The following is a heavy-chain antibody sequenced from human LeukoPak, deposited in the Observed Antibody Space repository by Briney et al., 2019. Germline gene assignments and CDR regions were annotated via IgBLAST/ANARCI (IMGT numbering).Heavy chain of an antibody. CDR2: IRTRSSYI. D-gene: IGHD3-16*01. V-gene: IGHV3-21*01. CDR1: GFTFSSYS. Sequence: GGSLRLSCAASGFTFSSYSMNLVRHAPGKGLEWVSSIRTRSSYIYYADSLKGRFTISRDNAKNSLYLQMNSLRAEDTDVYYCANFGVKHIFDYWGQGTLVTVSS. CDR3: ANFGVKHIFDY. J-gene: IGHJ4*02.